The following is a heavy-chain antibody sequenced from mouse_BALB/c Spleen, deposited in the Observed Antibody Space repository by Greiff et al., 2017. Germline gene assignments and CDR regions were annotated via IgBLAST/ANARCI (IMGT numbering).Heavy chain of an antibody. CDR1: GYSFTSYW. V-gene: IGHV1S127*01. J-gene: IGHJ2*01. D-gene: IGHD1-1*01. CDR3: ARWHYYGSRGNYFDY. CDR2: IDPSDSET. Sequence: QVQLQQSGPQLVRPGASVKISCKASGYSFTSYWMHWVKQRPGQGLEWIGMIDPSDSETRLNQKFKDKATLTVDKSSSTAYMQLSSQTSEDSAVYYCARWHYYGSRGNYFDYWGQGTTLTVSS.